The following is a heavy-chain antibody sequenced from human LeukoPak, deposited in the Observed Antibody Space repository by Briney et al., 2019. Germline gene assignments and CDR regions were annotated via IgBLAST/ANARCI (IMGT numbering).Heavy chain of an antibody. D-gene: IGHD3-22*01. CDR2: INPNSGGT. Sequence: GASVKVSCKASGYTFTSYDINWVRQAPGQGLEWMGWINPNSGGTNYAQKFQGRVTMTRDTSISTAYMELSRLRSDDTAVYYCARGGRTESITMIVVVPAAEDYWGQGALVTVSS. CDR3: ARGGRTESITMIVVVPAAEDY. J-gene: IGHJ4*02. CDR1: GYTFTSYD. V-gene: IGHV1-2*02.